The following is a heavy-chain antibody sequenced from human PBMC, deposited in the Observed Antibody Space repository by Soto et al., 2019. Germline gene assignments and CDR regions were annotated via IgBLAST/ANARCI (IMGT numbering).Heavy chain of an antibody. CDR1: GYNFANYC. Sequence: GESVKISCKGSGYNFANYCIGWVLQMPGKGLEWMGMIFPGDSDTKNSPSLQGQITMSVDKSDSSAYLQWRSLKASDTAMYYCAAGYTTGPDAFDIWGRGTMVTVSS. D-gene: IGHD6-13*01. V-gene: IGHV5-51*01. CDR3: AAGYTTGPDAFDI. CDR2: IFPGDSDT. J-gene: IGHJ3*02.